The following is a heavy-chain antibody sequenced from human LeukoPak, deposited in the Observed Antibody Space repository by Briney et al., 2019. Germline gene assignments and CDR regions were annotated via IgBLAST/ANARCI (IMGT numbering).Heavy chain of an antibody. D-gene: IGHD1-26*01. CDR1: GGSISSSSYY. Sequence: SETLSLTCTVSGGSISSSSYYWGWIRQPPGKGLEWIGSIYYSGSTYYNPSLKSRVTISVDASKNQFSLKLSSVTAADTAVYYCARYASGSYFDYWGQGTLVTVSS. J-gene: IGHJ4*02. CDR2: IYYSGST. V-gene: IGHV4-39*01. CDR3: ARYASGSYFDY.